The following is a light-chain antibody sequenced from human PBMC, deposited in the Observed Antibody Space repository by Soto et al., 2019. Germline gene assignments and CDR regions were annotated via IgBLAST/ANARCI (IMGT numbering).Light chain of an antibody. CDR3: GSYTSSSTYVV. Sequence: QSALTQPASVSGSPGQSITISCTGTSSDVGGYNYVSGYQQHPGKAPKLMIYDVSNRPSGVSNRFSGSKSGNTASLTISGLQAEDEDDYYCGSYTSSSTYVVFGGGTKLTVL. CDR1: SSDVGGYNY. CDR2: DVS. J-gene: IGLJ2*01. V-gene: IGLV2-14*01.